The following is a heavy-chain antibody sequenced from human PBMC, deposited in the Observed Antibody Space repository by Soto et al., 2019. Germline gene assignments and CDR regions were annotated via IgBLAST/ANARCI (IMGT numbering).Heavy chain of an antibody. CDR3: AKLKAGIAMAAPFDY. CDR2: ITGSGGST. D-gene: IGHD6-19*01. V-gene: IGHV3-23*01. J-gene: IGHJ4*02. Sequence: GGSLRLSCAASGFTFSSYAMSWVRQAPGEGLEWVSGITGSGGSTYYADSVTGRFTISRDNSKSTLYLQMNSLRAEDTAVYYCAKLKAGIAMAAPFDYWGQGTLVTVSS. CDR1: GFTFSSYA.